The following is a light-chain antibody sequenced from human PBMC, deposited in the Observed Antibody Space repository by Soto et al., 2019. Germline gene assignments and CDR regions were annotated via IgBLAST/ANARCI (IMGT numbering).Light chain of an antibody. Sequence: QSVLTQPPSASGSPGQSVTISCTGTSSDVGGYNYVSWYQQNPGTVPKVMIYEVNKRPSGVPDRFSGSKSRNTASLTVSGLQAEDEADYYCTSYAGGNNVFGTGTKLTVL. CDR1: SSDVGGYNY. J-gene: IGLJ1*01. V-gene: IGLV2-8*01. CDR3: TSYAGGNNV. CDR2: EVN.